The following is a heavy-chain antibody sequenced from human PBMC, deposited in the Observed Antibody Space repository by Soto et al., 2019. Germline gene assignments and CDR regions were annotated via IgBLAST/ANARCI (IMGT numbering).Heavy chain of an antibody. CDR3: AKMASMVVAGIDY. Sequence: QVQLVESGGGVVQPGRSLRLSCAASGFTFSSYGMHWVRQAPGKGLEWVAFISNDGSNKYYADSVKGRFTISRDNSKNTLYLQMNSLRAEDTAVDYCAKMASMVVAGIDYWGQGTLVTVSS. J-gene: IGHJ4*02. D-gene: IGHD2-15*01. CDR2: ISNDGSNK. V-gene: IGHV3-30*18. CDR1: GFTFSSYG.